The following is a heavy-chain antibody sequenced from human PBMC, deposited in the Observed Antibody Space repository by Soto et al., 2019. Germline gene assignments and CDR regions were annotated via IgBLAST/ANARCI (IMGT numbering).Heavy chain of an antibody. D-gene: IGHD3-3*01. CDR1: GFTFSTHG. J-gene: IGHJ5*02. CDR2: ISHDGSKK. CDR3: AKDKGPYYDFWSGQRWFDP. Sequence: GGSPRLSCAASGFTFSTHGMHWVRQAPGKGPEWVAVISHDGSKKYYVESVEGRFSISRDNSKSIVHLQMNNVRTEDTAVYYRAKDKGPYYDFWSGQRWFDPWGQGTLVTVSS. V-gene: IGHV3-30*18.